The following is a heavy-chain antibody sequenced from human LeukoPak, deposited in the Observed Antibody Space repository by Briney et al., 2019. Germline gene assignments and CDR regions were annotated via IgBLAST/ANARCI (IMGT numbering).Heavy chain of an antibody. CDR3: ARAGRYSGYDYLGYYYYMDV. D-gene: IGHD5-12*01. J-gene: IGHJ6*03. CDR1: GGSFSGYY. Sequence: SETLSLTCAVYGGSFSGYYWSWIRQPPGKGLEWIGEINHSGSTNYNPSLKSRVTISVDTSKNQFSLKLSSVTAADTAVYYCARAGRYSGYDYLGYYYYMDVWGKGTTVTVSS. V-gene: IGHV4-34*01. CDR2: INHSGST.